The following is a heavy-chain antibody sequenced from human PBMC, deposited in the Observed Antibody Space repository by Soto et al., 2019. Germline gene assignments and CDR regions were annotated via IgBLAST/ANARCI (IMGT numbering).Heavy chain of an antibody. D-gene: IGHD6-19*01. J-gene: IGHJ4*02. V-gene: IGHV3-48*02. CDR2: ISSSSSTI. Sequence: PGGSLRLSCSAAEVTCSIYSMNWVRQAPGKGLEWVSYISSSSSTIYYADSVKGRFTISRDNAKNSLYLQMNSLRDEDTAVYYCARDRYSSCYFDYCGQGTLVTVSS. CDR3: ARDRYSSCYFDY. CDR1: EVTCSIYS.